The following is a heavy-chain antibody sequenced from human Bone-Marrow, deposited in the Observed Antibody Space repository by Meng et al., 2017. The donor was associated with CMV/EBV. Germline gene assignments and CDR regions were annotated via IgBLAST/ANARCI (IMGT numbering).Heavy chain of an antibody. D-gene: IGHD3-9*01. Sequence: GGSLRLSCAASGFTFSSYAMHWVRQAPGKGLEWVAVISYDGSNKYYADSVKGRFTISRDNSKNTLYLQMNSLRAEDTAVYYCARDRGVVWSEDVWGQGTTVTVSS. CDR1: GFTFSSYA. CDR2: ISYDGSNK. V-gene: IGHV3-30-3*01. CDR3: ARDRGVVWSEDV. J-gene: IGHJ6*02.